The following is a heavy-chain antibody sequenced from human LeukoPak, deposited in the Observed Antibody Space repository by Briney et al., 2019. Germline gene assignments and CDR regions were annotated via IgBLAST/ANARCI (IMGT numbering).Heavy chain of an antibody. V-gene: IGHV3-11*06. CDR2: SSSSIGYA. CDR1: GFTFSDYY. CDR3: ARGRHYDFWSGYLPDH. Sequence: GGSLRLSCAASGFTFSDYYMSWIRQAPGKGLEWVAYSSSSIGYANYADSVKGRFTISRDNAKNSLYLQMSSLRAEDTAVYYCARGRHYDFWSGYLPDHWGQGTLVTVSS. J-gene: IGHJ4*02. D-gene: IGHD3-3*01.